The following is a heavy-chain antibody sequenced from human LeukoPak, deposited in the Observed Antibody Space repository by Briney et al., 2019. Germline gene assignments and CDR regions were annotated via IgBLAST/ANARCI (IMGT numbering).Heavy chain of an antibody. CDR3: ARVKPEGEVTFHYDFWSGPNYYMDV. V-gene: IGHV1-2*02. D-gene: IGHD3-3*01. CDR2: INPNSGGT. Sequence: GASVKVSCKASGYMFTTYYIHWVRQAPGQGPEWMGWINPNSGGTNYAQKFQGRVTMTRDTSISTAYMELSRLRSDDTAVYYCARVKPEGEVTFHYDFWSGPNYYMDVWGKGTTVTVSS. CDR1: GYMFTTYY. J-gene: IGHJ6*03.